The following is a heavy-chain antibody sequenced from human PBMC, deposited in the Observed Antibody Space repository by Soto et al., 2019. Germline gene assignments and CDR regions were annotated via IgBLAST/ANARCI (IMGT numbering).Heavy chain of an antibody. CDR3: ARDGRGKKAGYNGLVSLGY. CDR1: GSRFSNYV. Sequence: QVQLVQSGAEVKTPGSSLKVSCKVSGSRFSNYVISWVRQAPGHGLEWLGRIIPIFNSTKYAQNFQGRVTITADKSTSTASLELSSLRSDDTAVYYCARDGRGKKAGYNGLVSLGYWGQGTLVTVSS. CDR2: IIPIFNST. V-gene: IGHV1-69*06. D-gene: IGHD2-2*02. J-gene: IGHJ4*02.